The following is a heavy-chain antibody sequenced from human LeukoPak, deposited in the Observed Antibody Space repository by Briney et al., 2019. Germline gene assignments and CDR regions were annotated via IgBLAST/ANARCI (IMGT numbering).Heavy chain of an antibody. CDR2: ISDDGSST. Sequence: GGSLRLSCAASGFTLSSSWMHWVRQAPGKGLVWVSRISDDGSSTSYVDSVKGRFTISRDNAKNTLYLQMNSLRTEDTALYYCAKEMATITSLDYWGRGTLVTVSS. D-gene: IGHD5-24*01. V-gene: IGHV3-74*01. CDR3: AKEMATITSLDY. J-gene: IGHJ4*02. CDR1: GFTLSSSW.